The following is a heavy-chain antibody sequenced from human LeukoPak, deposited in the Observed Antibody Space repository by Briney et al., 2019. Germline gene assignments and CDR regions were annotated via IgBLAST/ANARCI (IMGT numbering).Heavy chain of an antibody. CDR1: GGSISSYY. D-gene: IGHD1-1*01. CDR3: ARGNWNDVVGYYFDY. J-gene: IGHJ4*02. Sequence: PSETLSLTCTVSGGSISSYYWSWIRQPAGKGLEWIGRIYTSGSTNYNPSLKSRVTISVDTSKNQFSLKLSSVTAADTAVYYCARGNWNDVVGYYFDYWGQGTLVTVSS. CDR2: IYTSGST. V-gene: IGHV4-4*07.